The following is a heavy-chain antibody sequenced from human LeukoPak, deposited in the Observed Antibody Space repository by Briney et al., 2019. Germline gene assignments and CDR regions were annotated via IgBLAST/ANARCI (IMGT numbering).Heavy chain of an antibody. J-gene: IGHJ5*02. D-gene: IGHD3-3*01. Sequence: ASVKVSCKASGYTFTSYGIIWVRQAPGQGLEGMGWISAYNGNTNYAQKLQGRVTMTTDTSTSTAYMELRSLRSDDTAVYYCARDRDRYYDFWSGYLAVSWFDPWGQGTLVTVSS. V-gene: IGHV1-18*01. CDR2: ISAYNGNT. CDR1: GYTFTSYG. CDR3: ARDRDRYYDFWSGYLAVSWFDP.